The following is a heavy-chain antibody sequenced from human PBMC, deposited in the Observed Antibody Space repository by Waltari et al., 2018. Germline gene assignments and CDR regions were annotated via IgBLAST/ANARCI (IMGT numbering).Heavy chain of an antibody. V-gene: IGHV1-46*01. J-gene: IGHJ4*02. CDR3: ARGIAAAPLTDEYYFDY. CDR1: GYTFTSYY. Sequence: QVQLVQSGAEVKKPGASVKVSCKASGYTFTSYYMHWVRQAPGQGLEWMGIINPSGGSTSDEQKFQGRVTMTRDTSTSTVYMELSSLRSEDTAVYYCARGIAAAPLTDEYYFDYWGQGTLVTVSS. CDR2: INPSGGST. D-gene: IGHD6-13*01.